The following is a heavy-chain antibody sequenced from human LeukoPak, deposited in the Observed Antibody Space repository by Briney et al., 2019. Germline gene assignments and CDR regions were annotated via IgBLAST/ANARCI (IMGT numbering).Heavy chain of an antibody. CDR3: AHRRGGGGSSSHWYFDL. J-gene: IGHJ2*01. CDR2: IYWNDDK. Sequence: SGPTLVNPTKTLTLTCTFSGFSLSTSGVGVGWIRQPPGKALEWLALIYWNDDKRYSPSLKSRLTITKDTSKNQVVLTMTNMVPVDTATYYCAHRRGGGGSSSHWYFDLWGRGTLVTVSS. V-gene: IGHV2-5*01. D-gene: IGHD6-13*01. CDR1: GFSLSTSGVG.